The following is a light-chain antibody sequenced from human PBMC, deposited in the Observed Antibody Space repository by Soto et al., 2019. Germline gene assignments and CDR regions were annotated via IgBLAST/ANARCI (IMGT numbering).Light chain of an antibody. Sequence: EIVLTQSPGTLSLSPGERATLSCRASQSINSNYLAWYQQKPGQAPRLLIYGASSRATGIPDRFSGRGSGTDFTLTISRLEAEDSAEYHCQQYGSSPRTFGEGTKVELK. CDR3: QQYGSSPRT. CDR1: QSINSNY. V-gene: IGKV3-20*01. J-gene: IGKJ1*01. CDR2: GAS.